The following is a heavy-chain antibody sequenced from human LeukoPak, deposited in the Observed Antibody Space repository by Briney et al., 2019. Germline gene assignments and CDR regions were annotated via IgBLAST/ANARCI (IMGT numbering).Heavy chain of an antibody. CDR2: INTNTGNP. V-gene: IGHV7-4-1*02. J-gene: IGHJ5*02. CDR3: ARGPRRYSSGWYRWFDP. Sequence: AASVKVSCKASGYTFTSYGIHWVRQAPGQGLEWMGWINTNTGNPTYAQGFTGRFVFSLDTSVSTAYLQISSLKAEDTAVYYCARGPRRYSSGWYRWFDPWGQGTLVTVSS. D-gene: IGHD6-19*01. CDR1: GYTFTSYG.